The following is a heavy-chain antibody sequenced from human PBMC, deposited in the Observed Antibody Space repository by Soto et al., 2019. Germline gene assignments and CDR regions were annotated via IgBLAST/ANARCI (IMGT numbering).Heavy chain of an antibody. D-gene: IGHD2-15*01. Sequence: QPGGSLRLSCAASGFTFSSYAMSWVRQAPGKGLEWVSGISGSGGATYYADSVKGRFTISRDNSKNTLYLQMNSLRAEDTAVYYCSRDRYCSGGSCYYGMDVWGQGTTVTVSS. CDR3: SRDRYCSGGSCYYGMDV. V-gene: IGHV3-23*01. CDR2: ISGSGGAT. CDR1: GFTFSSYA. J-gene: IGHJ6*02.